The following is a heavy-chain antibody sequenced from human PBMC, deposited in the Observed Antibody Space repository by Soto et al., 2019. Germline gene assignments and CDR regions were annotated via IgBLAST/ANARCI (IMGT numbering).Heavy chain of an antibody. CDR3: ARDSPGSSFFDY. J-gene: IGHJ4*02. CDR1: VGSISTYG. Sequence: PSETLSLTCNVSVGSISTYGWSWIRQPPGKGLEWIGYICYSGSTSYNPSLKSRVIMSVDRSNNQFFLNLRSVTAADTAVYYCARDSPGSSFFDYWGLGTLVTVSS. D-gene: IGHD6-19*01. V-gene: IGHV4-59*01. CDR2: ICYSGST.